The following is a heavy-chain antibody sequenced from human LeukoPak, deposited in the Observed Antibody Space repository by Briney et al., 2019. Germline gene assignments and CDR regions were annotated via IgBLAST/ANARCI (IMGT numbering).Heavy chain of an antibody. CDR1: GFTFSSYA. Sequence: GSLRLSCAASGFTFSSYAMHWVRQAPGKGLEWVAVISYDGSNKYYADSVKGRFTISRDNSKNTLYLQMNSLRAEDTAVYYCARDRIEDCSSTSCYINWFDPWGQGTLVTVSS. J-gene: IGHJ5*02. V-gene: IGHV3-30-3*01. CDR2: ISYDGSNK. D-gene: IGHD2-2*02. CDR3: ARDRIEDCSSTSCYINWFDP.